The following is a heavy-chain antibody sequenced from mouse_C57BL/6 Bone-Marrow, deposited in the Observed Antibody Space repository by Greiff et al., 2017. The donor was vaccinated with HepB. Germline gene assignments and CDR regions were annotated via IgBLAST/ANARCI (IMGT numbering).Heavy chain of an antibody. D-gene: IGHD4-1*02. V-gene: IGHV1-59*01. CDR2: IDPSDSYT. Sequence: QVQLQQPGAELVRPGTSVKLSCKASGYTFTSYWMHWVKQRPGQGLEWIGVIDPSDSYTNYNQKFKGKATLTVDTSSSTAYMQLSSLTYEDSAVYYCATTGFAYWGQGTLVTVSA. J-gene: IGHJ3*01. CDR3: ATTGFAY. CDR1: GYTFTSYW.